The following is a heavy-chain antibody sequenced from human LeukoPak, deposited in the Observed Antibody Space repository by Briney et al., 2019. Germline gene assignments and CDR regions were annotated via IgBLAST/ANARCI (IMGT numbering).Heavy chain of an antibody. CDR2: IIWNSGSI. Sequence: GRSLRLSCAASGFTFDDYAMHWVRQAPGKGLEWVSGIIWNSGSIGYADSVKGRFTISRDNAKNSLYLQMNSLRAEDMALYYCAKGGGSSTRRAFDIWGQGTMVTVSS. V-gene: IGHV3-9*03. CDR3: AKGGGSSTRRAFDI. CDR1: GFTFDDYA. J-gene: IGHJ3*02. D-gene: IGHD1-26*01.